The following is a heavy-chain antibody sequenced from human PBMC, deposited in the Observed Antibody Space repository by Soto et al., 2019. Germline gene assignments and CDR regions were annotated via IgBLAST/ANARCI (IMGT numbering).Heavy chain of an antibody. D-gene: IGHD3-16*01. CDR3: AKEEHDYVWGIGNYYDMDV. CDR1: GFSFRSFG. CDR2: ISYDGSNK. J-gene: IGHJ6*02. Sequence: QVQLVESGGGVVQPGRSLRLSCAASGFSFRSFGMHWVRQAPGKGLEWVAVISYDGSNKHYRDSVKGRLTISRDNFKNTLYLEMNSVRAEDTAVYFCAKEEHDYVWGIGNYYDMDVWGQGTTVTVSS. V-gene: IGHV3-30*18.